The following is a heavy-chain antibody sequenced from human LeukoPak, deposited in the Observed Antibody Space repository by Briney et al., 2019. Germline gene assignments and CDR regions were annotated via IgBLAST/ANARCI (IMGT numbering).Heavy chain of an antibody. V-gene: IGHV4-38-2*01. CDR3: AKTESSGIMGATTQFDY. Sequence: KPSETLSLTCAVSGYSISSGYYWGWIRQPPGGGLEWIGSVYYSGSTYYNPSLKSRVTISVDTSKNQFSLKLKSVTAADTAVYFCAKTESSGIMGATTQFDYWGQGTLVTVSS. CDR2: VYYSGST. J-gene: IGHJ4*02. D-gene: IGHD1-26*01. CDR1: GYSISSGYY.